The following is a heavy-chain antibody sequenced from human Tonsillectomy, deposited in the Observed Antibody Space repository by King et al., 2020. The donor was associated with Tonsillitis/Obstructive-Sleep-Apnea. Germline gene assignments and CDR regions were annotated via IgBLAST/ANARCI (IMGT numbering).Heavy chain of an antibody. J-gene: IGHJ4*02. CDR1: GFTVSSNY. D-gene: IGHD3-10*01. V-gene: IGHV3-53*01. CDR3: TRDQTMMVRRINTPFYD. CDR2: IYRGGST. Sequence: VQLVESGGGLIQPGGSLRLSCAASGFTVSSNYMSWVRQATGKGLEWVSVIYRGGSTYYAESVKGRFTISRDNSKNTLYLQMNSLRAQDTAVYYCTRDQTMMVRRINTPFYDWGQGTLGSVSP.